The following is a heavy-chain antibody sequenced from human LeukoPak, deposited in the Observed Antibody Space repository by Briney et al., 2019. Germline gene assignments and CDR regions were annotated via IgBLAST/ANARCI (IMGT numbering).Heavy chain of an antibody. Sequence: PGTSLRLSCAASGITFSNYAMIWVRQAPGKGLEWVSAIRGSGGITYYADSVRGRFTISRDNSKNTLYLQMDNLSAEDTAVYFCAKDPNGDYIGAFDIWGQGTMVTVSS. CDR1: GITFSNYA. J-gene: IGHJ3*02. CDR2: IRGSGGIT. D-gene: IGHD4-17*01. V-gene: IGHV3-23*01. CDR3: AKDPNGDYIGAFDI.